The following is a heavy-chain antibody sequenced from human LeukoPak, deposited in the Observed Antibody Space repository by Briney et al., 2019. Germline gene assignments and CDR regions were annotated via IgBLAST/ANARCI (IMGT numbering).Heavy chain of an antibody. J-gene: IGHJ4*02. CDR2: ISGSGGSR. D-gene: IGHD2-15*01. CDR1: GFTFSSYA. CDR3: AKDPAIAEVVVATDVY. Sequence: PGGPLRLSCAASGFTFSSYAMSWVRQAAGKGPEWVSAISGSGGSRYYADSVKGRFTISRDNSKNTLYLQTNSLRADDTAVYYCAKDPAIAEVVVATDVYWGEG. V-gene: IGHV3-23*01.